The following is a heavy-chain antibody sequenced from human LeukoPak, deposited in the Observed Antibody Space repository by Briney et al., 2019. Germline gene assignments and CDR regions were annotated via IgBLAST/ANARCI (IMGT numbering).Heavy chain of an antibody. CDR2: INHSGST. V-gene: IGHV4-34*01. CDR3: ARRTLYDYVWGSYRSTWFDP. Sequence: SETLSLTCAVYGGSFSGYYWSWIRQPPGKGLEWIGEINHSGSTNYNPSLKSRVTISVDTSKNQFSLKLSSVTAADTAVYYCARRTLYDYVWGSYRSTWFDPWGPGTLVTVSS. D-gene: IGHD3-16*02. J-gene: IGHJ5*02. CDR1: GGSFSGYY.